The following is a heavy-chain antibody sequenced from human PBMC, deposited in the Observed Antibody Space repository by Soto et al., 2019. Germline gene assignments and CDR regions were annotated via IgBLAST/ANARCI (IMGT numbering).Heavy chain of an antibody. CDR3: AMVDNYVTPTPQDV. CDR2: ISPYTGDT. Sequence: QVQLVQSGDEMKKPGASVRVSCNASGYIFVNYGIAWVRQAPGQGLEWMGWISPYTGDTHSASKVQGRLTMTTDTYTSTAYMDLGSLTSDDTAVYYCAMVDNYVTPTPQDVWGQGTTVTVSS. CDR1: GYIFVNYG. J-gene: IGHJ6*02. V-gene: IGHV1-18*01. D-gene: IGHD3-16*01.